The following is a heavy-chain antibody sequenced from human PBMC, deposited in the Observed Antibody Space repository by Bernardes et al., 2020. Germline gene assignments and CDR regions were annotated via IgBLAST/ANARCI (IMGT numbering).Heavy chain of an antibody. CDR3: ARDSADYIWGSYRRELDY. Sequence: GGSLRLSCAASGFTFSSYSMNWVRQAPGKGLEWVSYISSSSSTIYYADSVKGRFTISRDNAKNSLYLQMNSLRDEDTAVYYCARDSADYIWGSYRRELDYWGQGTLVTVSS. CDR1: GFTFSSYS. V-gene: IGHV3-48*02. J-gene: IGHJ4*02. D-gene: IGHD3-16*01. CDR2: ISSSSSTI.